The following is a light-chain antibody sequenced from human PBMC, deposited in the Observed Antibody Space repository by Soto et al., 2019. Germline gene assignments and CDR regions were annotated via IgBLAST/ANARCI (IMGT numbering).Light chain of an antibody. Sequence: ETVMTQSPATLSVSPGERATLSCRASQSVNSNLAWYQQKPGQAPRLLIYGASTRATGIPARFSGSGSGTEFTLTISSLQSEDFAVYYCQQYNNWLTTFGQGTKVDIK. CDR1: QSVNSN. V-gene: IGKV3-15*01. CDR2: GAS. J-gene: IGKJ1*01. CDR3: QQYNNWLTT.